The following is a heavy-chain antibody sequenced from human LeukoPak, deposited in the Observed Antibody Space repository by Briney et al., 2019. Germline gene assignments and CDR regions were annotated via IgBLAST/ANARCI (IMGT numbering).Heavy chain of an antibody. CDR1: GFTFDDYG. Sequence: PGGSLRLSCAASGFTFDDYGMSWVRQAPGKGLEWVSGINWNGGSTGYADSVKGRFTISRDNAKNSLYLQMNSLRAEDTAVYYCARQKFGWELLYFDYWGQGTLVTVSS. D-gene: IGHD1-26*01. V-gene: IGHV3-20*04. J-gene: IGHJ4*02. CDR3: ARQKFGWELLYFDY. CDR2: INWNGGST.